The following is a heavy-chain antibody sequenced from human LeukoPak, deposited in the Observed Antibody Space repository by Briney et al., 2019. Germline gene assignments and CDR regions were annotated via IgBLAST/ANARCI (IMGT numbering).Heavy chain of an antibody. D-gene: IGHD6-13*01. CDR1: GFTVSSNY. Sequence: GGSLRLSCAASGFTVSSNYMSWVRQAPGKGLEWVSVIYSGGSTYYADSVKGRFTISRDNSKNTLFLQMNSLRDDDTAVYYCVRGVGVSRFNYFDPWGQGTLVIVSS. J-gene: IGHJ5*02. CDR3: VRGVGVSRFNYFDP. V-gene: IGHV3-53*01. CDR2: IYSGGST.